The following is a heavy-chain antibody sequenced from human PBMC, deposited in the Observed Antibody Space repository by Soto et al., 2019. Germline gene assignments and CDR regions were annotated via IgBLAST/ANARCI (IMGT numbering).Heavy chain of an antibody. CDR3: ANGLRFPPFFEY. D-gene: IGHD4-17*01. CDR2: ISGSGGSI. CDR1: GFTFDSYA. V-gene: IGHV3-23*01. J-gene: IGHJ4*02. Sequence: EVQLLESGGGLVQPGGSLRLSCSASGFTFDSYAMTWVRQAPGKGLEWVSGISGSGGSIYYADSVKGRVTSSRDNSKNMVYLQMNSLRVEDTAVYYCANGLRFPPFFEYWGQGPLVTVSS.